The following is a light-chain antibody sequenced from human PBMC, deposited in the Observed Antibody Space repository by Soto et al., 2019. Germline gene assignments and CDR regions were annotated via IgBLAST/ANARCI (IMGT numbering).Light chain of an antibody. CDR1: KNDIGVYDF. J-gene: IGLJ1*01. CDR3: KSYAGSNNHV. V-gene: IGLV2-8*01. Sequence: QAALSQPRSASGSPGQAVTISRTGTKNDIGVYDFVSWYQHHPGKAPRLIIYEVVQRPSGVPDRFSGSKSGNTASLTVSGLQAADEADYFCKSYAGSNNHVFGSGTKVTVL. CDR2: EVV.